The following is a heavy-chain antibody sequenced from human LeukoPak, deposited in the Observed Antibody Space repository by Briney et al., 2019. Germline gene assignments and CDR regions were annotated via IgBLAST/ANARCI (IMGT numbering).Heavy chain of an antibody. CDR1: GFTFSSYA. CDR2: ISGSGGST. Sequence: PGGSLRLSCAASGFTFSSYAMSWVRQAPGKGLEWVSAISGSGGSTYYADSVKGRFTISRDNARNSLELQMNSLRVEDTAVYYCAKVAKYYYGSETYYFFEQWGQGTPVTASS. CDR3: AKVAKYYYGSETYYFFEQ. J-gene: IGHJ4*02. D-gene: IGHD3-10*01. V-gene: IGHV3-23*01.